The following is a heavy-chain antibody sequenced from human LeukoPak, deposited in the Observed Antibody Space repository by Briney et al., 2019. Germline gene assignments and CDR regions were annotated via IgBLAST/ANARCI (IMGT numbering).Heavy chain of an antibody. J-gene: IGHJ4*02. Sequence: PGGSLRLSCAASGFTFSTYWMHWVRQAPGKGLVWVSRINSEGSITGYADSVKGRFTISRDNAKNSLYLQMNSLRAEDTAVYYCARVLEDSSGYLDYWGQGTLVTVSS. CDR3: ARVLEDSSGYLDY. V-gene: IGHV3-74*01. CDR1: GFTFSTYW. D-gene: IGHD3-22*01. CDR2: INSEGSIT.